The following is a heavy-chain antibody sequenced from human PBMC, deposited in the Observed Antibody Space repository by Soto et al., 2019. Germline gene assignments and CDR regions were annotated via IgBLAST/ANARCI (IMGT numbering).Heavy chain of an antibody. J-gene: IGHJ4*02. D-gene: IGHD4-17*01. V-gene: IGHV3-23*01. CDR3: AKQSRDYGDYGPYYFDY. CDR1: GFTFSSYA. CDR2: ISGSGGST. Sequence: GGSLRLSCAASGFTFSSYAMSWVRQAPGKGLEWVSAISGSGGSTYYADSVKGRFTISRDNSKNTLYLQMNSLRAEDTAVYYCAKQSRDYGDYGPYYFDYWGQGTLVTVSS.